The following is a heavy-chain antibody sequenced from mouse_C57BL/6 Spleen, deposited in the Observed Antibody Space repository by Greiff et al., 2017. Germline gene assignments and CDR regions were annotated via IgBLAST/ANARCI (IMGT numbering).Heavy chain of an antibody. CDR3: ARVWLLNRDYFDY. CDR1: GYAFSSYW. V-gene: IGHV1-80*01. D-gene: IGHD2-3*01. Sequence: QVQLQQSGAELVKPGASVKISCKASGYAFSSYWMNWVKQRPGKGLEWIGQIYPGDGDTKYNGKFKGKATLTADKSSSTAYMQLSSLTSEDSAVYFCARVWLLNRDYFDYWGQGTTLTVSS. J-gene: IGHJ2*01. CDR2: IYPGDGDT.